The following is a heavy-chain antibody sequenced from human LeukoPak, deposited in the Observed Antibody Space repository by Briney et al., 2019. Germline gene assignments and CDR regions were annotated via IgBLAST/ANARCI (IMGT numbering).Heavy chain of an antibody. J-gene: IGHJ4*02. CDR1: GYTFTSYY. CDR2: INPSGGST. CDR3: ASLLALNYYDSSGYYLE. D-gene: IGHD3-22*01. V-gene: IGHV1-46*01. Sequence: GASVKVSCTASGYTFTSYYMHWVRQAPGQGLEWMGIINPSGGSTSYAQKFQGRVTMTRDTSTSTVYMELSSLRSEDTAVYYCASLLALNYYDSSGYYLEWGQGTLVTVSS.